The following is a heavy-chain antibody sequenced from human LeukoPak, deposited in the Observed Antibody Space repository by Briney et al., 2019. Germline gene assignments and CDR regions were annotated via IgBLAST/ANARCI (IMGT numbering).Heavy chain of an antibody. J-gene: IGHJ4*02. CDR1: GGSISSHY. D-gene: IGHD3-9*01. Sequence: PSETLSLTCTVSGGSISSHYWSWIRQPPGKGLEWIGYIYYSGSTNYNPSLKSRVTISVDTSKNQFSLKLSSVTATDTAVYYCARGHYDILTGYYNEDYFDYWGQGTLVTVSS. V-gene: IGHV4-59*11. CDR3: ARGHYDILTGYYNEDYFDY. CDR2: IYYSGST.